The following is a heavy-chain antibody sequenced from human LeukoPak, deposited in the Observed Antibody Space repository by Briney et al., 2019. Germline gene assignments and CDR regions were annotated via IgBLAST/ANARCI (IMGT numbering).Heavy chain of an antibody. CDR2: IGGDGGEK. J-gene: IGHJ3*01. Sequence: PGGSLRLSCVGSGFTFGDLAMSWVRQAPGAGPEWVSVIGGDGGEKYYADFVKGRFTISRDNSENTMYLQMSSLRAEDTAVYYCAKDYFRRNGVYDAFDLWGHGTTVTVS. V-gene: IGHV3-23*01. D-gene: IGHD3-9*01. CDR3: AKDYFRRNGVYDAFDL. CDR1: GFTFGDLA.